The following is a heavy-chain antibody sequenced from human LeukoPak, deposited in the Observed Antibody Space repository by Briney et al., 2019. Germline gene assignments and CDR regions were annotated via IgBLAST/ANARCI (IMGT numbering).Heavy chain of an antibody. J-gene: IGHJ6*03. CDR2: INHSGST. V-gene: IGHV4-34*01. D-gene: IGHD2-21*02. CDR1: GGSFSGYY. Sequence: SETLSLTCAVYGGSFSGYYWSWIRQPPGKGLEWIGEINHSGSTYYNPSLKSRVTISVGTSKNQFSLKLSSVTAADTAVYYCARTEDYYYYYMDVWGKGTTVTVPS. CDR3: ARTEDYYYYYMDV.